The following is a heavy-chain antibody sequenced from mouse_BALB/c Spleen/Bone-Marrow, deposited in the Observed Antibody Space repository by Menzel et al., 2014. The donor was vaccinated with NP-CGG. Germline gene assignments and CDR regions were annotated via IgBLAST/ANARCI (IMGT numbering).Heavy chain of an antibody. J-gene: IGHJ2*01. V-gene: IGHV1-5*01. CDR1: GCAFSNYW. CDR3: TTLARNNFDY. D-gene: IGHD3-1*01. CDR2: IHPGNSDT. Sequence: EVKLVESGTVLARPGAAVKMSCKASGCAFSNYWMHWIKQRPGQGLEWIGTIHPGNSDTTYNQKFKGKAKLTAVTSTSTAYMELSSLTNEDSAVYYCTTLARNNFDYWGQGTTLTVSS.